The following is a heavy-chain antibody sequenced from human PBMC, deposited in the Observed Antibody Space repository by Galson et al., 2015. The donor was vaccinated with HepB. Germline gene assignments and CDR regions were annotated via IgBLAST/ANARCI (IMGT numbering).Heavy chain of an antibody. J-gene: IGHJ6*03. D-gene: IGHD3-16*01. CDR3: AGEGRNWGSNFYYYMDV. CDR2: ISESGGST. Sequence: SLRLSCAASGFTFRSYGMSWVRRPQGRGLEWVSGISESGGSTYYADSVKGRFTITRANSKNTLYLQLNNLRAEDTAVNYWAGEGRNWGSNFYYYMDVWGKGTTVTVSS. CDR1: GFTFRSYG. V-gene: IGHV3-23*01.